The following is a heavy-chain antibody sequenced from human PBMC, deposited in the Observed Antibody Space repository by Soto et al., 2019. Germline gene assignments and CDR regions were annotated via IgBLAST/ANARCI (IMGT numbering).Heavy chain of an antibody. CDR1: GYTLTELS. Sequence: ASVKVSCKVSGYTLTELSMHWVRQAPGKGLEWMGGFDPEDGETIYAQKFQGRVTMTEDTSTDTAYMELSSLRSEDTAVYYCATLTNFWSGYFGSGSYYDYWGQGTLVTVSS. J-gene: IGHJ4*02. D-gene: IGHD3-10*01. CDR3: ATLTNFWSGYFGSGSYYDY. V-gene: IGHV1-24*01. CDR2: FDPEDGET.